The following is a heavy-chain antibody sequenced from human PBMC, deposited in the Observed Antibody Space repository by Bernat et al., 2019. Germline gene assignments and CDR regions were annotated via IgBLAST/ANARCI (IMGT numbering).Heavy chain of an antibody. CDR3: TRDRFFSFDY. V-gene: IGHV3-49*04. J-gene: IGHJ4*02. D-gene: IGHD2/OR15-2a*01. CDR1: GFTFGDYA. CDR2: IRSKAYGGTT. Sequence: VQLVESGGGVVQPGRSLRLSCTASGFTFGDYALSWVRQAPGKGLEWVGFIRSKAYGGTTEYAASVKGRFTISRDDSRSIAYLQMNSLKTEDTAVYYCTRDRFFSFDYWGQGTLVTVSS.